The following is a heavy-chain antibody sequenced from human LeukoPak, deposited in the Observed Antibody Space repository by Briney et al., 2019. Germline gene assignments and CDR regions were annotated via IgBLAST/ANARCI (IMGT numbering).Heavy chain of an antibody. J-gene: IGHJ4*02. CDR1: GVTISSGGYY. Sequence: SETLSLTCTVSGVTISSGGYYWGCLRQDPGKGREWIVYIYYSESTYYDPSLKSRVTITVHTYKNQFSQKLSSVTAADTVVYYWAAYCSSASRYCWVYWGQGTLVTVSS. CDR3: AAYCSSASRYCWVY. D-gene: IGHD2-2*01. V-gene: IGHV4-31*03. CDR2: IYYSEST.